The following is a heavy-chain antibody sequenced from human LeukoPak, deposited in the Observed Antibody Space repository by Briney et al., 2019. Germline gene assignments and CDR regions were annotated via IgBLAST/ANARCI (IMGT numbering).Heavy chain of an antibody. CDR3: ARSSDNPGAFDI. V-gene: IGHV3-48*04. D-gene: IGHD1-1*01. CDR1: AFTFSSDT. Sequence: GGSLRLSCAASAFTFSSDTMNWVRQAPGKGLEWVSYISSSGTTIYYADSVKGRLTISRDNAKNSLYLQMNSLRAEDTAVYYCARSSDNPGAFDIWGQGTMVTVSS. CDR2: ISSSGTTI. J-gene: IGHJ3*02.